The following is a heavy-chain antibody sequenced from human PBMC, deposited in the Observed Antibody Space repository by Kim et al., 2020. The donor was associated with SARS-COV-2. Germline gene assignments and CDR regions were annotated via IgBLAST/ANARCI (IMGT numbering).Heavy chain of an antibody. V-gene: IGHV1-3*01. CDR2: INAGNGNT. CDR1: GYTFTSYA. D-gene: IGHD3-10*01. Sequence: ASVKVSCKASGYTFTSYAMHWVRQAPGQRLEWMGWINAGNGNTKYSQKFQGRVTITRDTSASTAYMELSSLRSEDTAVYYCARSNPPYYYGSGSYYFREHWFDPWGQGTLVTVSS. CDR3: ARSNPPYYYGSGSYYFREHWFDP. J-gene: IGHJ5*02.